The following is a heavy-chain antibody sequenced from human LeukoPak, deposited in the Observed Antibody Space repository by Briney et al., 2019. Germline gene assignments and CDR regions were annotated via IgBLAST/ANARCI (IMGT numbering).Heavy chain of an antibody. CDR2: IFYTGST. CDR1: VDSVSNNY. D-gene: IGHD4-17*01. J-gene: IGHJ2*01. V-gene: IGHV4-59*02. Sequence: SETLSLTCTVSVDSVSNNYWNWIRQPPGKGLEWIGYIFYTGSTNYNPSLKSRVTISVDTSKNQFSLNLSSVAVADRAVYYCVKLEVRTVTRFDYELQGRGTLVTVSS. CDR3: VKLEVRTVTRFDYEL.